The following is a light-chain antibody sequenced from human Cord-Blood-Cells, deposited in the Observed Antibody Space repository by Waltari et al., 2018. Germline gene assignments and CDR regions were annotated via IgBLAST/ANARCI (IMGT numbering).Light chain of an antibody. CDR2: DAS. Sequence: EIVLTQPPATLSWCPGERATLTCRASQSVSSYLAWYQQKPGQAPRLLIYDASNRATGIPARFSGSGSGTDFTLTISSLEPEDFAVYYCQQRSNWPPITFGQGTRLEIK. V-gene: IGKV3-11*01. CDR3: QQRSNWPPIT. J-gene: IGKJ5*01. CDR1: QSVSSY.